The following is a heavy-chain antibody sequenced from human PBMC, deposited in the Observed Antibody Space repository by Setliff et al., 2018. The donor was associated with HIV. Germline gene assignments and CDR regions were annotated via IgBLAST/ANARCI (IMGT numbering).Heavy chain of an antibody. CDR1: GGTFSSYA. CDR2: IIPIFGTA. D-gene: IGHD6-13*01. CDR3: ARDLYSSSWYGSAPYYYYYYYMDV. J-gene: IGHJ6*03. Sequence: SVKVSCKASGGTFSSYAISWVRQAPGQGLEWMGGIIPIFGTANYAQKFQGRVTITTDESTSTAYMELSSLRAEDTAVYYCARDLYSSSWYGSAPYYYYYYYMDVWGKGTTVTVSS. V-gene: IGHV1-69*05.